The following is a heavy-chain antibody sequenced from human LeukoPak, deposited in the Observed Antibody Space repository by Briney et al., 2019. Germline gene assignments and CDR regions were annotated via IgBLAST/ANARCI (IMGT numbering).Heavy chain of an antibody. V-gene: IGHV3-30-3*01. Sequence: GGSLRLSCAASGFTFSSYAMHWVRQAPGKGLEWVAVISYDGSNKHYADSVKGRFTISRDNSKNTLYLQMNSLRAEDTAVYYCARGGHFWSGYWDYCYYMDVWGKGTTVTVSS. CDR1: GFTFSSYA. D-gene: IGHD3-3*02. J-gene: IGHJ6*03. CDR3: ARGGHFWSGYWDYCYYMDV. CDR2: ISYDGSNK.